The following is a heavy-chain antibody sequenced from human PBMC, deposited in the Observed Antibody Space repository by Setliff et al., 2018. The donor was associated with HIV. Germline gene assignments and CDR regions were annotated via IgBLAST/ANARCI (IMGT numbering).Heavy chain of an antibody. CDR2: LNAGNGDT. CDR3: ARAQPYYSDSSGYYSQY. V-gene: IGHV1-3*01. J-gene: IGHJ4*02. CDR1: GYTFTSYA. D-gene: IGHD3-22*01. Sequence: ASVKVSCKASGYTFTSYALHWVRQAPGQRLEWMGWLNAGNGDTKSSQNFQDRVAITRDTSASTAYMELSSLRSEDTAVYYCARAQPYYSDSSGYYSQYWGQGTLVTVSS.